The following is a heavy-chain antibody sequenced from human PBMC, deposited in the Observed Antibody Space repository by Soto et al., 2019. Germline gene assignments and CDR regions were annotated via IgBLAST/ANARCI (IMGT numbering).Heavy chain of an antibody. Sequence: ASVKVSCKASGYTFTSYYMHWVRQAPGQGLEWMGIINPSGGSTSYAQKFQGRVTMTRDTSTSTVYTELSSLRSEDTAVYYCARVIAARPDYYGMDVWGQGTTVTVSS. CDR1: GYTFTSYY. V-gene: IGHV1-46*01. CDR2: INPSGGST. CDR3: ARVIAARPDYYGMDV. J-gene: IGHJ6*02. D-gene: IGHD6-6*01.